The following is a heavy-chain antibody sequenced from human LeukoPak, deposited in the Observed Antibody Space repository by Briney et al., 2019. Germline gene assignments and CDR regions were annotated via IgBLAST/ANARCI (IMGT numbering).Heavy chain of an antibody. CDR3: TKELHVAVAVADYYYFHMDV. Sequence: GGSLRLSCAASGFAFSIFAMGWVRQSPGKGLEWLSTINGGGNTTFYADSVKGRFTISRDNSKNTLYLHMDSLRPDDTAIYYCTKELHVAVAVADYYYFHMDVWGRGTAVTVSS. V-gene: IGHV3-23*01. CDR2: INGGGNTT. D-gene: IGHD6-19*01. CDR1: GFAFSIFA. J-gene: IGHJ6*03.